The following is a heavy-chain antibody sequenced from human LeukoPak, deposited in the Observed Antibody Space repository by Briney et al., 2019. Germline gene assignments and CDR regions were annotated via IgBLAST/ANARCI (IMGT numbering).Heavy chain of an antibody. CDR1: GGSFSGYY. CDR3: ARGYGSGSYFVY. D-gene: IGHD3-10*01. J-gene: IGHJ4*02. V-gene: IGHV4-34*01. Sequence: SETLSLTCAVYGGSFSGYYWSWIRQPPGKGLECIGEINHSGSTNFHPSRKSRVTISVDTSKNLFSLKLRYVAAADTAVYYCARGYGSGSYFVYWGQGTLVSVS. CDR2: INHSGST.